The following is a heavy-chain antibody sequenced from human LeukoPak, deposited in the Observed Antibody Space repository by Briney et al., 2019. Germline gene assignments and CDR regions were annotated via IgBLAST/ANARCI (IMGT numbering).Heavy chain of an antibody. J-gene: IGHJ4*02. D-gene: IGHD6-19*01. CDR2: IYSGGST. CDR1: GFTVSSNY. Sequence: PGGSLRLSCAASGFTVSSNYMSWVRQAPGKGLEWVSVIYSGGSTYYADSVKGRFTISRDNSKNTLYLQMNSLRAGDTAVYYCARAHSSGWYAGVWGQGTLVTVSS. V-gene: IGHV3-66*01. CDR3: ARAHSSGWYAGV.